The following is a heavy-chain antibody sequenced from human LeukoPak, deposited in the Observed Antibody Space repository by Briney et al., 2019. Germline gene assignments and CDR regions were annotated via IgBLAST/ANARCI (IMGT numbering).Heavy chain of an antibody. CDR3: AHATNSHFDY. Sequence: SGPTLVKPTQTLTLTCTFSGFSLNTTTLGVGWIRQPPGKALEWLALLFWDDDSRLSPSLESRLTITKDTSKNQVVLTMTDMDPVDTDTYYCAHATNSHFDYWGQGTLVTVSS. CDR2: LFWDDDS. D-gene: IGHD4-23*01. V-gene: IGHV2-5*02. J-gene: IGHJ4*02. CDR1: GFSLNTTTLG.